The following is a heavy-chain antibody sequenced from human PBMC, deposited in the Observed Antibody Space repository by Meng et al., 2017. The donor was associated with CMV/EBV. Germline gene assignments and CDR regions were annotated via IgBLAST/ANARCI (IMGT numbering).Heavy chain of an antibody. Sequence: SETLSLTCTVSGGSISSSSYYWGWIRQPPGKGLEWIGSIYYSGSTYYNPSLKSRVTTSVDTSKNQFSLKLSSVTAADTAVYYCAREAPDFGGFEEGFVGPWGQGTLVTVSS. V-gene: IGHV4-39*07. CDR1: GGSISSSSYY. J-gene: IGHJ5*02. D-gene: IGHD4-23*01. CDR3: AREAPDFGGFEEGFVGP. CDR2: IYYSGST.